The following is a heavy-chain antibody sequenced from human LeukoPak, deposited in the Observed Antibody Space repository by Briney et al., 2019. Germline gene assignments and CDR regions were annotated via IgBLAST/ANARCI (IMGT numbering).Heavy chain of an antibody. V-gene: IGHV1-46*01. CDR3: ARDIPIGRRPYYYYGMDV. CDR2: INPGGGST. J-gene: IGHJ6*02. D-gene: IGHD2-2*02. Sequence: ASVKVSCKASGYTFTSYYMHWVRQAPGQGLEWMGIINPGGGSTNYAQNFQGRVTMTGDTSTSTVYLELSSLRSEDTAVYYCARDIPIGRRPYYYYGMDVWGQGTTVTVSS. CDR1: GYTFTSYY.